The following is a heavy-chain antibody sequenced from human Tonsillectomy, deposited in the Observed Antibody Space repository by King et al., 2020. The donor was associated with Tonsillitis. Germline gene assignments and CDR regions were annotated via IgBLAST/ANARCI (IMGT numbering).Heavy chain of an antibody. CDR1: GDSVSSNSAA. V-gene: IGHV6-1*01. J-gene: IGHJ3*02. CDR3: EKEAAQGAFDI. CDR2: TYYRSKWYD. Sequence: VQLQQSGPGLVKPSQTLSLTCAISGDSVSSNSAAWNWIRQSPWRGLEWLGRTYYRSKWYDDYAVSVKSRITINPDTSKNQFSLQLSSVTPEDTAVDYCEKEAAQGAFDIWGQGTVVTVPS. D-gene: IGHD6-13*01.